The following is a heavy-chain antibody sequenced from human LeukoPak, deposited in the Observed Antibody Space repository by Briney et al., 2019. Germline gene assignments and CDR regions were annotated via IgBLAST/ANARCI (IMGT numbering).Heavy chain of an antibody. V-gene: IGHV1-69*05. CDR1: GGTFSSYA. CDR2: IIPIFGTA. D-gene: IGHD1-7*01. CDR3: AADGGLLVLEAFDI. J-gene: IGHJ3*02. Sequence: ASVKVSCKASGGTFSSYAISWVRQAPGQGLEWMGGIIPIFGTANYAQKFQERVTITRDMSTSTAYMELSSLRSEDTAVYYCAADGGLLVLEAFDIWGQGTMVTVSS.